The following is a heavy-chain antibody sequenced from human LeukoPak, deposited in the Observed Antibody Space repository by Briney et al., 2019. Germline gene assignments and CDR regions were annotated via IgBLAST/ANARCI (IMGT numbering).Heavy chain of an antibody. J-gene: IGHJ4*02. Sequence: SETLSLTCTVSGGSIYSGDYYWSWIRQPPGKGLEWIGYIYYSGSTFYNPSLKSRVTISVDTSKNQFSLKLSSVTAADTAVYYCARGREANGLDFDYWGQGTLVTVSS. CDR1: GGSIYSGDYY. V-gene: IGHV4-30-4*01. D-gene: IGHD3-22*01. CDR3: ARGREANGLDFDY. CDR2: IYYSGST.